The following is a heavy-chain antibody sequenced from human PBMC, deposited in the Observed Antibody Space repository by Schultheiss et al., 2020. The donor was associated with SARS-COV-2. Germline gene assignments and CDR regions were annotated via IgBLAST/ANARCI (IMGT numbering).Heavy chain of an antibody. CDR1: GFTFSSYE. CDR2: SRNKDNSYTT. Sequence: GGSRLSCAASGFTFSSYEMNWVRQAPGKGLEWVARSRNKDNSYTTKYAASVEGRFTISRDDSKNLLFLQMNSLKTEDTAVYYCTRDRRVSSHSYFNDWGQGTLVTVSS. J-gene: IGHJ4*02. D-gene: IGHD3-16*01. V-gene: IGHV3-72*01. CDR3: TRDRRVSSHSYFND.